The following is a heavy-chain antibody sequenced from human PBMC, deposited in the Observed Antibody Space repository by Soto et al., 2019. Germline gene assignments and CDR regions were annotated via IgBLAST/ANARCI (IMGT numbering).Heavy chain of an antibody. Sequence: QVQLQASGPGLVQTSETLSLTCTVSGGSISSYYWSWIRQPPGKGLEWIGYIYYSGSTNYKPSLKSRVTISVDTSKNQFSLKLSSVTAEDTAVYYCARRWGRTFDYWGQGTLVTVSS. D-gene: IGHD7-27*01. CDR2: IYYSGST. J-gene: IGHJ4*02. CDR3: ARRWGRTFDY. V-gene: IGHV4-59*08. CDR1: GGSISSYY.